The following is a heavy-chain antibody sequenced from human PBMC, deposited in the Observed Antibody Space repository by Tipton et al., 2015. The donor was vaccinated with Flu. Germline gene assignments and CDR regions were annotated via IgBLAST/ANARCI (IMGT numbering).Heavy chain of an antibody. CDR2: IYYRGST. D-gene: IGHD4-17*01. Sequence: TLSLTCTVSGGSISSYYWSWIRQPPGKGLEWIGYIYYRGSTNYNPSLKSRVTISVDTFKNQFSLKLSSVTAADTAVYYCARTVTRPWYFDLWGRGPLVTVSS. CDR3: ARTVTRPWYFDL. CDR1: GGSISSYY. J-gene: IGHJ2*01. V-gene: IGHV4-59*01.